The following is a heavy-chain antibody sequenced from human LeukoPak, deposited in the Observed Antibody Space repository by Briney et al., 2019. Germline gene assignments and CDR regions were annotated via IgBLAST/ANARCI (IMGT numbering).Heavy chain of an antibody. CDR3: ARTAIAAAGFDP. V-gene: IGHV4-39*01. CDR1: GGSISSSSYY. D-gene: IGHD6-13*01. J-gene: IGHJ5*02. Sequence: SETLSLTCTVSGGSISSSSYYWGWIRQPPGKGLEWIGSIYYSGSTYYNPSLKSRVTISVDTSKNQFSLKLSSVTAADTAVYYCARTAIAAAGFDPWGQGTLVTASS. CDR2: IYYSGST.